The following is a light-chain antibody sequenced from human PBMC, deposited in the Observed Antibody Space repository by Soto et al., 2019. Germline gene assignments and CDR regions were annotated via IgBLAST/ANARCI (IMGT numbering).Light chain of an antibody. CDR2: EAS. V-gene: IGKV1-5*03. J-gene: IGKJ1*01. CDR1: QSIGSW. Sequence: DIPMTQSPSTLSASVGDRVTITCRASQSIGSWLAWFQQKPGKAPKLLIYEASFLESGVPSRFSGSGSGTEFTLTVSSLQPDDFATYYCQQYNLYWAFGQGTKVEIK. CDR3: QQYNLYWA.